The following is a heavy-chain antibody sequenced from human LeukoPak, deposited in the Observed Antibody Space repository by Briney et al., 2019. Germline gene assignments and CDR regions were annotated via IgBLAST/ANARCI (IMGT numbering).Heavy chain of an antibody. CDR1: GFTFSSYS. CDR2: ISSSSSSYI. D-gene: IGHD2-2*01. CDR3: ARPYCSSTSCWGNYYYGMDV. V-gene: IGHV3-21*01. J-gene: IGHJ6*02. Sequence: PGGSLRLSCAASGFTFSSYSMNWVRQAPGKGLEWVSSISSSSSSYIYYADSVKGRFTISRDNAKNSLYLQMNSLRAEDTAVYYCARPYCSSTSCWGNYYYGMDVWGQGTTVTVSS.